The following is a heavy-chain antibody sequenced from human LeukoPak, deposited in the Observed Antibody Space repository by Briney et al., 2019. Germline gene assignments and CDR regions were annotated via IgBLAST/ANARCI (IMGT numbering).Heavy chain of an antibody. CDR1: GFTVSSNY. Sequence: PGGSLRLSCAASGFTVSSNYMSWVRQAPGKGLEWVSVIYSGGSTYYADSAKGRFTISRDNSKNTLYLQMNSLRAEDTALYYCAKGGYYDSSGYYYYFDYWGRGTLVTVSS. V-gene: IGHV3-53*01. CDR2: IYSGGST. D-gene: IGHD3-22*01. CDR3: AKGGYYDSSGYYYYFDY. J-gene: IGHJ4*02.